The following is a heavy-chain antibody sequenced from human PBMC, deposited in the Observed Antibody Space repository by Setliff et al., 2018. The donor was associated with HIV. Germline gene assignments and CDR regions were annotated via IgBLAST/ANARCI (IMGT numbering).Heavy chain of an antibody. CDR1: DASISDHH. CDR3: AVYYEGVGGRGI. J-gene: IGHJ4*02. Sequence: PSETLSLTCTVSDASISDHHCSWIRQPPGRGLEWIGSTHRLGTINYNPSLKSRFTISVDISKRQFSLRLSSVTAADTAQYFCAVYYEGVGGRGIWGPGTLVTVSS. V-gene: IGHV4-59*11. D-gene: IGHD3-16*01. CDR2: THRLGTI.